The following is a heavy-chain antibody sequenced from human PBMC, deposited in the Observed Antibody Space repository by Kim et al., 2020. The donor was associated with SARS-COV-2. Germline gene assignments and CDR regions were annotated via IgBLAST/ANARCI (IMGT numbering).Heavy chain of an antibody. Sequence: GGSLRLSCAASGFTFSSYWMSWVRQAPGKGLEWVANIKQDGSEKYYVDSVKGRFTISRDNAKNSLYLQMNSLRAEDTAVYYCAREPSDSRLLWFGAMDVWGQGTTVTVSS. J-gene: IGHJ6*02. CDR3: AREPSDSRLLWFGAMDV. CDR1: GFTFSSYW. D-gene: IGHD3-10*01. CDR2: IKQDGSEK. V-gene: IGHV3-7*01.